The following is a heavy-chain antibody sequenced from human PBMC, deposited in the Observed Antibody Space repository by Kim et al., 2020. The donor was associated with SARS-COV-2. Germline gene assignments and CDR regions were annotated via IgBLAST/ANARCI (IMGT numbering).Heavy chain of an antibody. V-gene: IGHV3-23*01. CDR1: GFTFSSYA. Sequence: GGSLRLSCAASGFTFSSYAMSWVRQAPGKGLEWVSAISGSGGSTYYADSVKGRFTISRDNSKNTLYLQMNSLRAEDTAVYYCAKDGEYCSGGSCYSDAFDIWGQGTMVTVSS. J-gene: IGHJ3*02. D-gene: IGHD2-15*01. CDR3: AKDGEYCSGGSCYSDAFDI. CDR2: ISGSGGST.